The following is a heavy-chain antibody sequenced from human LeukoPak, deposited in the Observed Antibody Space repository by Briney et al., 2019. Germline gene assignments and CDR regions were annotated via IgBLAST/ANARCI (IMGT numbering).Heavy chain of an antibody. CDR1: GYTFTSYG. D-gene: IGHD3-22*01. CDR2: ISAYNGNT. Sequence: ASVKVSCKASGYTFTSYGISWVRQAPGQGLEWMGWISAYNGNTNYAQKFQGRITMTTDTSTSTAYMELRSLRSDDTAVYYCARDRVVMIEVPSDRRVFDYWGQGTLVTVSS. J-gene: IGHJ4*02. CDR3: ARDRVVMIEVPSDRRVFDY. V-gene: IGHV1-18*01.